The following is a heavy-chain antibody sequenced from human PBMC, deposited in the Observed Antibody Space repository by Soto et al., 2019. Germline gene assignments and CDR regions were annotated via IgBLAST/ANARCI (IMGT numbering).Heavy chain of an antibody. CDR3: ARSSAWRQVGVYNYGLDV. D-gene: IGHD2-8*01. CDR2: ISASGDYT. V-gene: IGHV3-11*06. J-gene: IGHJ6*02. CDR1: GFFISNNW. Sequence: QVQLVESGGGWVKPGGSLRLSCIGSGFFISNNWMTWIRQAPGKGLEWVSYISASGDYTIYADSQKGRFTISRDNARNSLWLQIKSLTAEDTAVYYCARSSAWRQVGVYNYGLDVWGQGTTVIVSS.